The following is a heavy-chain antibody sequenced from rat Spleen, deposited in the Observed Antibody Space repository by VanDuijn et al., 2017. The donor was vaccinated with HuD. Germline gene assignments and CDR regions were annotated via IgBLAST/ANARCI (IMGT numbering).Heavy chain of an antibody. CDR3: TTVLQGHGFAY. J-gene: IGHJ3*01. V-gene: IGHV5-19*01. Sequence: EVQLVESGGGLVQPGRSLKLSCAASGFTFSSNWLNWIRQAPGKGLEWVASISLSGGSTYYRDSVKGRFTISRNNAKSSLYLHMDSLRSEDTATYYCTTVLQGHGFAYWGQGTLVTVSS. CDR2: ISLSGGST. CDR1: GFTFSSNW. D-gene: IGHD1-1*01.